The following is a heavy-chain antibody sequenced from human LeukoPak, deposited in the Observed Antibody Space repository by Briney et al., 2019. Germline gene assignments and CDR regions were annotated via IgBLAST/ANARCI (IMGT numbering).Heavy chain of an antibody. CDR1: GGSFSGYY. CDR3: ARVPRHRSGWSNYYFDY. CDR2: INHSGST. V-gene: IGHV4-34*01. Sequence: PSETLSLTCAVYGGSFSGYYWSWIRQPPGKGLEWIGEINHSGSTNYNPSLKSRVTISVDTSKNQFSLKLSSVTAADTAVYYCARVPRHRSGWSNYYFDYWGQGTLVTVSS. D-gene: IGHD6-19*01. J-gene: IGHJ4*02.